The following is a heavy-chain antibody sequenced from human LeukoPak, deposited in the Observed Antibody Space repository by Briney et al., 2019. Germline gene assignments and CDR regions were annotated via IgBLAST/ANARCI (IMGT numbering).Heavy chain of an antibody. CDR2: INPDGRTI. CDR3: AREYDYGDYMGFGMDV. Sequence: GGSLRLSCEDSGFTFSSYWMHWVRQAPGKGLVWVSRINPDGRTITYADSVKGRFTISRDNAKNTLYLQMNSLRVEDTAVYYCAREYDYGDYMGFGMDVWGQGTTVTVSS. J-gene: IGHJ6*02. D-gene: IGHD4-17*01. V-gene: IGHV3-74*03. CDR1: GFTFSSYW.